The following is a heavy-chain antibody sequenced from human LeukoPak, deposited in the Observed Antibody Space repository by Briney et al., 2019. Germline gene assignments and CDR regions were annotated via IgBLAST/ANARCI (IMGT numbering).Heavy chain of an antibody. Sequence: SETLSLTCTVSSGSISSYYWSWIRQPAGKGLEWIGRIYTSGSTNYNPSLKSRVTMSVDTSKNQFSLKLSSVTAADTAVYYCARDKWGYYDSSGTLFDYWGQGTLVTVSS. CDR2: IYTSGST. D-gene: IGHD3-22*01. CDR3: ARDKWGYYDSSGTLFDY. V-gene: IGHV4-4*07. CDR1: SGSISSYY. J-gene: IGHJ4*02.